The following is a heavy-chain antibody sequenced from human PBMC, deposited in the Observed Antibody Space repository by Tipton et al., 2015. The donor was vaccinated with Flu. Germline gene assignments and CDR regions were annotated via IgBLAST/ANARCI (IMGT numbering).Heavy chain of an antibody. Sequence: SLRLSCAASGFIFNNYALNWVRQAPGKGLEWVANIKQDGSVKYYVDSVKGRFTISRDNAKNSLYLQMNSLRAEDTAVYYCARQLGGGDCYWGQGTLVTVSS. CDR3: ARQLGGGDCY. CDR1: GFIFNNYA. CDR2: IKQDGSVK. J-gene: IGHJ4*02. V-gene: IGHV3-7*03. D-gene: IGHD2-21*01.